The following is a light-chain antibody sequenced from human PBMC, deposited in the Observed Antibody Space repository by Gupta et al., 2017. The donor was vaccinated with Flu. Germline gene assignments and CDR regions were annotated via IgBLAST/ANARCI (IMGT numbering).Light chain of an antibody. V-gene: IGKV1-33*01. CDR3: QQYANLPLT. CDR2: DAS. J-gene: IGKJ4*01. Sequence: PSSLSPSVGDRVTITCQASQDITRYLNWYQQRPGKAPKILIYDASNLETGVPSRFSGSGSGTXFTFTIXSLQPEDIATYYCQQYANLPLTFGXGTKVEIK. CDR1: QDITRY.